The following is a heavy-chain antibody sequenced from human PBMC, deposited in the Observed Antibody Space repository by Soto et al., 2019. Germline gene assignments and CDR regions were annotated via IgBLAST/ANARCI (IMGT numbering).Heavy chain of an antibody. J-gene: IGHJ4*02. CDR1: GFTFSSYW. D-gene: IGHD1-26*01. V-gene: IGHV3-7*01. Sequence: GGSLRLSCAASGFTFSSYWMSWVRQAPGKGLEWVANIKQDGSEKXYVDSGKGRFTISRDNAKNSLYLQMNSLRAEDTTVYYCAGPSXXXXXLFDYWGKGTLVIVSS. CDR3: AGPSXXXXXLFDY. CDR2: IKQDGSEK.